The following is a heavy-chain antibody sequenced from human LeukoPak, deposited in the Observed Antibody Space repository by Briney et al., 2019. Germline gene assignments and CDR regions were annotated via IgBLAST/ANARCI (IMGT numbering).Heavy chain of an antibody. D-gene: IGHD1-7*01. Sequence: ASVKVSCKASGYTFTGYYVHWVRQAPGQVLEWMGRINPNNGGSDYAQKFQARVTVTRDTSITTAYMDLSRLTSDDTAVHYCARGPSGTGTTVYWGQGTLVTVSS. V-gene: IGHV1-2*06. J-gene: IGHJ4*02. CDR2: INPNNGGS. CDR3: ARGPSGTGTTVY. CDR1: GYTFTGYY.